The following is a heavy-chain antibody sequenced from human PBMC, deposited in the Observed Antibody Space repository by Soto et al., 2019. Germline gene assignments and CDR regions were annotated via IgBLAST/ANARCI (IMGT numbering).Heavy chain of an antibody. D-gene: IGHD2-15*01. J-gene: IGHJ4*02. CDR2: IYYSGST. V-gene: IGHV4-59*01. CDR3: ARELDYSSL. Sequence: QVQLQESGPGLVKPSETLSLTCTVSGGSISSYYWSWIRQPPGKGLEWIGYIYYSGSTNYNPSLKSRVTISVDTSKNQFSLKLSSVTAADTAVYYCARELDYSSLWGQGTLVTVSS. CDR1: GGSISSYY.